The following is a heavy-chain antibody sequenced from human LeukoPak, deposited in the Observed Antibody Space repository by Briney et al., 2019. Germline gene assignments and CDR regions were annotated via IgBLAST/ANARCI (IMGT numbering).Heavy chain of an antibody. V-gene: IGHV3-30-3*01. CDR2: ISYDGSNK. D-gene: IGHD3-22*01. CDR1: GFTFSSYA. CDR3: AGGLWNYHDRRGYRDY. Sequence: GRSLRLSCAASGFTFSSYAMHWVRQAPGKGLEWVAVISYDGSNKYYADSVKGRFTISRDNSKNTLYLQMNSLRAEDTAVYYCAGGLWNYHDRRGYRDYRGQGTLVTVSS. J-gene: IGHJ4*02.